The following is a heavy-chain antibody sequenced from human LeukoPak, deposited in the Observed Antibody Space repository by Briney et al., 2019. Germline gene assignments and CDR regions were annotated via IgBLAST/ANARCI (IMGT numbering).Heavy chain of an antibody. J-gene: IGHJ6*02. CDR2: ISSSSSNI. CDR1: GFTFSTYT. Sequence: GGSLRLSCAASGFTFSTYTMDWVRQAPGKGLEWVSSISSSSSNIYYADSVKGRFTISRDNAKNSLYLQMNSLRVDDTAVYYSARDLKVAAAGTPAYYYGMDVWGQGTTVTVSS. V-gene: IGHV3-21*01. CDR3: ARDLKVAAAGTPAYYYGMDV. D-gene: IGHD6-13*01.